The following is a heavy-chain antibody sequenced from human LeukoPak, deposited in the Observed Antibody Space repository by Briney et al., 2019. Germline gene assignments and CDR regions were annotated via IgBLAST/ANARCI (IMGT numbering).Heavy chain of an antibody. Sequence: SETLSLTCTVSGYSISSGYYWGWIRQPPGKGLEWIGSIYHSGSTYYNPSLKSRVTISVDTSKNQFSLKLSSVTAADTAVYYCARSEYDFWSGYLNWFDPWGQGTLVTVSS. CDR3: ARSEYDFWSGYLNWFDP. CDR2: IYHSGST. J-gene: IGHJ5*02. CDR1: GYSISSGYY. D-gene: IGHD3-3*01. V-gene: IGHV4-38-2*02.